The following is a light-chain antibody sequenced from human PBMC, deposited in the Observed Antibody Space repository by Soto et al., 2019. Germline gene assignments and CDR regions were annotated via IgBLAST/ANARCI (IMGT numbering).Light chain of an antibody. CDR1: SSDVGGYNY. CDR3: SSYAGSIYV. Sequence: QSVLTQPPSASGSPGQSVTISCTGTSSDVGGYNYVSWYQQHPGKAPKLLIYEVSKRPSGVPDRFSGSKSGNTASLTGYGLQAEDEADYYCSSYAGSIYVFGTGTKVTVL. CDR2: EVS. J-gene: IGLJ1*01. V-gene: IGLV2-8*01.